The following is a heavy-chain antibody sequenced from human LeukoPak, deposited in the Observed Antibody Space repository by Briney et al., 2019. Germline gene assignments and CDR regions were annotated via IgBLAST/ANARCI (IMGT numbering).Heavy chain of an antibody. D-gene: IGHD2-2*01. V-gene: IGHV4-34*01. CDR2: INHSGST. CDR1: GGSFSGYY. CDR3: AREGVVPAAIHTGWFDP. J-gene: IGHJ5*02. Sequence: PSETLSLTCAVYGGSFSGYYWSWIRQPPGKGLEWIGEINHSGSTNYNPSLKSRVTISVDTSKNQFSLKLSSVTAADTAVYYCAREGVVPAAIHTGWFDPWGQGTLVTVSS.